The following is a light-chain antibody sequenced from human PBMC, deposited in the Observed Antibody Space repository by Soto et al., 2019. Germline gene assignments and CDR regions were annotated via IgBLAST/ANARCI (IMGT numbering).Light chain of an antibody. CDR2: DAS. Sequence: DIQMTQSPPTLSASVGDRVTITCRASQPISSWLAWYHQKPGKAPKLLSYDASNLESGVPSRFSGSGSGKEFTLTISSLQPEDFGIYYCQQYDNYWTFGQGTKVEIK. CDR3: QQYDNYWT. V-gene: IGKV1-5*01. J-gene: IGKJ1*01. CDR1: QPISSW.